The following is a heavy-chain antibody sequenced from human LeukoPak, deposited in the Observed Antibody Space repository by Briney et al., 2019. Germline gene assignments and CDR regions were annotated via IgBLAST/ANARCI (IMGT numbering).Heavy chain of an antibody. CDR3: AKDPGWTLGVVISDY. V-gene: IGHV3-23*01. CDR1: GFTFSSYA. D-gene: IGHD3-3*01. Sequence: GGSLRLSCAASGFTFSSYAMSWVRQAPGKGLEWVSAISGSDGSTYYADSVKGRFTISRDNSKNTLYLQMNSLRAEDTAVYYCAKDPGWTLGVVISDYWGQGTLVTVSS. J-gene: IGHJ4*02. CDR2: ISGSDGST.